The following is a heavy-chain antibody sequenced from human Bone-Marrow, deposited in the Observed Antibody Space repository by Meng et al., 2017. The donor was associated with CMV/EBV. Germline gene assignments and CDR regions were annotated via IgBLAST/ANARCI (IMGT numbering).Heavy chain of an antibody. CDR2: IVVGSGNT. Sequence: SVKVSCKASGFTFTSSAVQWVRQARGQRLEWIGWIVVGSGNTNYAQKFQERVTITRDMSTSTAYMELSSLRSEDTAVYYCAAMAIFGVASIYGMDVWGQGTTVTVSS. J-gene: IGHJ6*02. CDR1: GFTFTSSA. CDR3: AAMAIFGVASIYGMDV. D-gene: IGHD3-3*01. V-gene: IGHV1-58*01.